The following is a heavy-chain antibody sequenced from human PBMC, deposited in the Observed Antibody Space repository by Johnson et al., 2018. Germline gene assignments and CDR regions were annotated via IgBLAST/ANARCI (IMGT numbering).Heavy chain of an antibody. Sequence: QVQLQESGPGLVKPSETXSLTCTVSGASISSFYWSWIRQPPGKGLEWIGYIYYNGSTSNNPSLKTRVTSSVDTYKNHFSLGLRSVTAADTAVYSCARWGTHYSDRSGYYFQGHDAFYVWGQGKMVIVSA. CDR1: GASISSFY. D-gene: IGHD3-22*01. J-gene: IGHJ3*01. CDR3: ARWGTHYSDRSGYYFQGHDAFYV. V-gene: IGHV4-59*01. CDR2: IYYNGST.